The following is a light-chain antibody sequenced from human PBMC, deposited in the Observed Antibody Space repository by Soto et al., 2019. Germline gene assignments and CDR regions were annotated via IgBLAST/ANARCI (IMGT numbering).Light chain of an antibody. CDR1: QSIDNR. Sequence: DIQMTQSPSTLSASVGDRVTITCRASQSIDNRFAWYQQKPGKAPKVLIYDASSLDSGVPSSFSGSGAGTEFTLTISSLQPDDFAVYYCQQDKRYPYTFGQGTKLEIK. J-gene: IGKJ2*01. CDR2: DAS. V-gene: IGKV1-5*01. CDR3: QQDKRYPYT.